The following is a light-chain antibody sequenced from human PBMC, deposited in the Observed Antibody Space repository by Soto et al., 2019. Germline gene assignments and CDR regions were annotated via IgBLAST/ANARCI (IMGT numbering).Light chain of an antibody. Sequence: QSALTQPASVSGSPGQSITISCTGTGRDIGGFNFVSWYQQHPGKAPKLIIYDVTNRPSGVSNRFSGSKSGNTASLTISGLQADDEAAYHCGSYSGSTTLGYVFGTGTKVTVL. CDR3: GSYSGSTTLGYV. J-gene: IGLJ1*01. V-gene: IGLV2-14*03. CDR1: GRDIGGFNF. CDR2: DVT.